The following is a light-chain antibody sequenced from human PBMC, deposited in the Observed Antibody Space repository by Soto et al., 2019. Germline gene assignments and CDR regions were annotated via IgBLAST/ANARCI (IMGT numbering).Light chain of an antibody. CDR1: SSNIGSNA. Sequence: QSVLTQPPSASGTPGQRVTISCSGSSSNIGSNAVTWYQHLPGTAPKLLIYGQNQRPAGVPDRFSGSKSGTSASLAISGLPSEDEADYYCAVCDDSLAGRVFGGGTKLTVL. V-gene: IGLV1-44*01. CDR2: GQN. J-gene: IGLJ2*01. CDR3: AVCDDSLAGRV.